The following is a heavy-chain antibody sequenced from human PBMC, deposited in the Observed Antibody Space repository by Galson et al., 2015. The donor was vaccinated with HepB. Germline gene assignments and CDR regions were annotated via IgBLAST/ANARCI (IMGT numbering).Heavy chain of an antibody. J-gene: IGHJ6*02. CDR2: ISSSSSYI. CDR3: ARDKTPPGGYDYYGMDV. CDR1: GFTFSSYS. V-gene: IGHV3-21*01. D-gene: IGHD2-15*01. Sequence: SLRLSCAASGFTFSSYSMNWVRQAPGKGLEWVSSISSSSSYIYYADSVKGRFTISRDNAKNSLYLQMNSLRAEDTAVYYCARDKTPPGGYDYYGMDVWGQGTTVTVSS.